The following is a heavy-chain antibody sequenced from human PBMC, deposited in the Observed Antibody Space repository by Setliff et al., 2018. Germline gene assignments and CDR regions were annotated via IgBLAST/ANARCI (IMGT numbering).Heavy chain of an antibody. CDR2: TYYSGST. J-gene: IGHJ4*02. Sequence: PSETLSLTCTVSGASVSGNSYYWGWIRQPPGKGLEWIASTYYSGSTYYNPSLKSRVTISVDTSKNQFSLKLTSVTAADTAVYYCARAPRYFDPTGSYFDFWGQGTLVTVS. V-gene: IGHV4-39*07. CDR3: ARAPRYFDPTGSYFDF. D-gene: IGHD3-22*01. CDR1: GASVSGNSYY.